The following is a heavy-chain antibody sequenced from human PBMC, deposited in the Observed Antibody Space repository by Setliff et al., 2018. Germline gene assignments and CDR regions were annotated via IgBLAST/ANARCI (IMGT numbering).Heavy chain of an antibody. CDR1: GGSISSSSYY. J-gene: IGHJ2*01. Sequence: SETLSLTCTVSGGSISSSSYYWGWIRQPPGKGLEWIGSIYYSGNTYYNPSLKSRVTVSVDTSKNQFSLRLNSVTAADTAVYYCARVAYYHDSSGYYYDLNWYFDLWGRGTLVTVSS. D-gene: IGHD3-22*01. V-gene: IGHV4-39*07. CDR3: ARVAYYHDSSGYYYDLNWYFDL. CDR2: IYYSGNT.